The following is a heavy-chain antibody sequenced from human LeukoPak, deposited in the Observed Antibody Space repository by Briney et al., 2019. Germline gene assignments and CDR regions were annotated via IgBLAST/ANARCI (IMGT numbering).Heavy chain of an antibody. V-gene: IGHV5-51*01. D-gene: IGHD1-14*01. CDR1: GYDFSSYW. Sequence: GESLKISCKGSGYDFSSYWIARVRQMPGKGLQWMGIIYPDDSDTRYSPSFQGQVTISVDKSISTAYLQWSSLKASDSAMYYCASTATTGYWGQGTRVTVSS. J-gene: IGHJ4*02. CDR2: IYPDDSDT. CDR3: ASTATTGY.